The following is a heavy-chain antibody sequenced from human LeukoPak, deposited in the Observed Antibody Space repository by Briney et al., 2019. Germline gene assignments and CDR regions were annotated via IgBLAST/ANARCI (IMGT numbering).Heavy chain of an antibody. V-gene: IGHV3-30*03. CDR2: ISYDGGNK. D-gene: IGHD3-22*01. CDR1: GFTFSSYG. J-gene: IGHJ4*02. CDR3: VRGYYAGRGHHFEY. Sequence: PGGSLRLSCAASGFTFSSYGMHWVRQAPGKGLEWVTLISYDGGNKYYADSVKGRFTISRDNSKNTLYLQMNSLRAEDTAVYYCVRGYYAGRGHHFEYWGQGTLVTVSS.